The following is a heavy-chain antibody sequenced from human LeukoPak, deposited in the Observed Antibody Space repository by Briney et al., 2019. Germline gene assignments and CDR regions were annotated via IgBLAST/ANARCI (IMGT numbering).Heavy chain of an antibody. D-gene: IGHD4-17*01. V-gene: IGHV1-46*01. CDR3: ARDSLYGVVDY. Sequence: GASVKVSCKPSGYTFTSCYIHWVRQAPGQWLEWMGIINPSGGSTSYAQKFQGRVTTTRDTSTSTVYMYLSSLRSEDTAVYYCARDSLYGVVDYWGQGTLVTVSS. J-gene: IGHJ4*02. CDR2: INPSGGST. CDR1: GYTFTSCY.